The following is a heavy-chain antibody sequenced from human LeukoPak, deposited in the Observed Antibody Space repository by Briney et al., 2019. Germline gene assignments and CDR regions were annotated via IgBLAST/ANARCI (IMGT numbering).Heavy chain of an antibody. V-gene: IGHV1-18*01. CDR3: ARDPPHSSGPNSPCFEY. J-gene: IGHJ4*02. Sequence: ASVKVSCKASGYTFTSYGISWVRQAPGRGLEWMGWISTYNGNTEYAQQFQGRVTMTTDTSTSTAYMELRSLRSDDTAVYYCARDPPHSSGPNSPCFEYWGQGTLVTVSS. D-gene: IGHD6-19*01. CDR2: ISTYNGNT. CDR1: GYTFTSYG.